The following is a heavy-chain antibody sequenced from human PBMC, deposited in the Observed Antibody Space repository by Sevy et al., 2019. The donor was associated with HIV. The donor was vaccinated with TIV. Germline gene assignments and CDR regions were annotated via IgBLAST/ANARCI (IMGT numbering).Heavy chain of an antibody. J-gene: IGHJ4*02. CDR3: ARDQGAVVIVAATLFEY. Sequence: GGSLRPSCAASGFTFSSYAMHWVRQAPGKGLEWVAVISYDGSNKYYADSVKGRFTISRDNSKNTLYLEMNSLRTEDTAVYYCARDQGAVVIVAATLFEYWGQGTLVTVSS. CDR2: ISYDGSNK. CDR1: GFTFSSYA. D-gene: IGHD2-15*01. V-gene: IGHV3-30*04.